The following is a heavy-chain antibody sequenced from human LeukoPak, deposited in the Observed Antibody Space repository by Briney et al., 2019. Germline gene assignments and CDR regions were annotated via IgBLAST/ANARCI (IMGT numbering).Heavy chain of an antibody. Sequence: GGSLRLSCAASGFTFSNYALSWVRQAPGKGLEWVSAINNSGGSTYYADSVKGRFTISRDNSKNTLYLQMNSLRADDTAVYYRLRIVRGSGVYFWGQGTLVTVSS. CDR2: INNSGGST. CDR3: LRIVRGSGVYF. CDR1: GFTFSNYA. V-gene: IGHV3-23*01. J-gene: IGHJ4*02. D-gene: IGHD2-21*01.